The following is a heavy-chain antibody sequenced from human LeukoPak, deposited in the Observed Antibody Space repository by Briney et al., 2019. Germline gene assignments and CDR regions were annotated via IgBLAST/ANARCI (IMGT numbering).Heavy chain of an antibody. CDR3: ARASKVSVGKLSYYYYGMDV. J-gene: IGHJ6*02. Sequence: PSETLSLTCTVSGGSISSYYWSWIRQPPGKGLEWIGYIYYSGSTNYNPSLKSRVTISVDTSKNQFSLKLSSVTAADTAVYYCARASKVSVGKLSYYYYGMDVWGQGTTVTVSS. V-gene: IGHV4-59*01. CDR2: IYYSGST. D-gene: IGHD5/OR15-5a*01. CDR1: GGSISSYY.